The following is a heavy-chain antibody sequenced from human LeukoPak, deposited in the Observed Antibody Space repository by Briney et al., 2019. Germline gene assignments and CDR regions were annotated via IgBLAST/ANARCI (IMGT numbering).Heavy chain of an antibody. CDR1: GGSFSGYY. CDR2: INHSGST. D-gene: IGHD3-3*01. CDR3: ARTYYDFWSGYSPNWFDP. J-gene: IGHJ5*02. Sequence: PSETLSLTCAVYGGSFSGYYWSWIRQPPGKGLEWIGEINHSGSTNYNPSLKSRVTISVDTSKNQFSLKLSSVTAADTAVYYCARTYYDFWSGYSPNWFDPWGQGTLVTVSS. V-gene: IGHV4-34*01.